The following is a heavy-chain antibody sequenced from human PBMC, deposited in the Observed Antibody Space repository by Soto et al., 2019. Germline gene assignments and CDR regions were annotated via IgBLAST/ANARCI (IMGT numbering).Heavy chain of an antibody. CDR3: ARDASGSHRRVYSFEP. J-gene: IGHJ5*02. V-gene: IGHV1-69*01. Sequence: QVQLVQSGAEVKKPGSSVKVSCKASGGTFSSYAISWVRQAPGQGLEWMGGIIPIFGTANYAQKIQGRVTITADESTSTDYMELSSLRSEDTAVEYCARDASGSHRRVYSFEPVGQGTLVTVSA. CDR2: IIPIFGTA. CDR1: GGTFSSYA. D-gene: IGHD1-26*01.